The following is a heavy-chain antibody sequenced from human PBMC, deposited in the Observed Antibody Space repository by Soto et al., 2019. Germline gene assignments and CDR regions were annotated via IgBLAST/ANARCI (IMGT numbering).Heavy chain of an antibody. V-gene: IGHV1-69*01. J-gene: IGHJ6*02. CDR1: GGTFSSYA. Sequence: QVQLVQSGAEVKKPGSSVKVSCKASGGTFSSYAISWVRQAPGQGLEWMGGIIPIFGKANYAQKFQGRVTITADESTSTAYMELSSLRSEDTAVYYCASSDRPITMVRGVMSNYYYGMDVWGQGTTVTVSS. CDR2: IIPIFGKA. CDR3: ASSDRPITMVRGVMSNYYYGMDV. D-gene: IGHD3-10*01.